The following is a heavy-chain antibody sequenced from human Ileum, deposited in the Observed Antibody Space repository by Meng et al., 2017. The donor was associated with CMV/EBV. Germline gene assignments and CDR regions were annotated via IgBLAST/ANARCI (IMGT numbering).Heavy chain of an antibody. CDR1: GFTISKYW. Sequence: CAASGFTISKYWMHWVRQAPGKGLVWVSRINSDGTSISYADSVKGRFTISRDNAKNTLYLQMNSLRAEDTAVYYCTRVESGYYGYFDYWGQGTLVTVSS. V-gene: IGHV3-74*01. D-gene: IGHD3-3*01. CDR3: TRVESGYYGYFDY. CDR2: INSDGTSI. J-gene: IGHJ4*02.